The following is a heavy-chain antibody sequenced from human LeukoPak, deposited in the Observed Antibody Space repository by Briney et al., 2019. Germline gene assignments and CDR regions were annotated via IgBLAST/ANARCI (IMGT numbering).Heavy chain of an antibody. Sequence: ASVKVSCKASGYTFTSYDINWVRQATGQGLEWMGWMNPNSGNTGYAQKFQGRVTMTRNTSISTAYMELSSLRSEDTAVYYCARGPSVRGVIIPKNWFDPWAGEPWSPSPQ. J-gene: IGHJ5*02. D-gene: IGHD3-10*01. V-gene: IGHV1-8*01. CDR1: GYTFTSYD. CDR3: ARGPSVRGVIIPKNWFDP. CDR2: MNPNSGNT.